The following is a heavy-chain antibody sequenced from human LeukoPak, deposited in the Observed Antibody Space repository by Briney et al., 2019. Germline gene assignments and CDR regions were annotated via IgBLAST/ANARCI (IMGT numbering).Heavy chain of an antibody. CDR3: ARDRALPRRAYAFDI. V-gene: IGHV3-23*01. Sequence: GGSLRLSCAASGFTFSSYATSWVRQAPGKGLEWVSAISGSGGSTYYADSVKGRFTISRDNAKNSLYLQMNSLRAEDTAVYYCARDRALPRRAYAFDIWGQGTMVTVSS. J-gene: IGHJ3*02. CDR2: ISGSGGST. CDR1: GFTFSSYA. D-gene: IGHD2-15*01.